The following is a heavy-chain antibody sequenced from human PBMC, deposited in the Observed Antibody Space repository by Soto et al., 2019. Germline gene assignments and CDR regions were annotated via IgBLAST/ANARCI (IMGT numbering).Heavy chain of an antibody. D-gene: IGHD3-22*01. J-gene: IGHJ4*02. CDR3: ARNYYDSSDRDYLDY. V-gene: IGHV1-2*02. Sequence: ASVKVSCKASGYTFNGYYIHWVRQAPGQGLEWMGWINPISGGTNYAQKFQGRVTMTRDTSIATVYMDLSRPKSDDTAVYYCARNYYDSSDRDYLDYWGQGTLVTVSS. CDR1: GYTFNGYY. CDR2: INPISGGT.